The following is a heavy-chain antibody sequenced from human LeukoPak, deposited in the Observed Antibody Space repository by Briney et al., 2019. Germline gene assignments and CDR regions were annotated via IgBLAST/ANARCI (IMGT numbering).Heavy chain of an antibody. J-gene: IGHJ4*02. D-gene: IGHD1-26*01. V-gene: IGHV3-21*01. Sequence: GRSLRLSCAASGFTFSSYSMNWVRQAPGKGLEWVSSISSSSSYIYYADSVKGRFTISRDNAKNSLYLQMNSLRAEDTAVYYCARAPWGVGATPDYWGQGTLVTVSS. CDR3: ARAPWGVGATPDY. CDR2: ISSSSSYI. CDR1: GFTFSSYS.